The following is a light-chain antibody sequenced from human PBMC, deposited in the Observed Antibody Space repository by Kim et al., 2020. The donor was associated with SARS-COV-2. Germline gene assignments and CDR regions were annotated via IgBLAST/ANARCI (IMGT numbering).Light chain of an antibody. V-gene: IGKV1-39*01. J-gene: IGKJ2*01. CDR2: AAS. Sequence: DIQMTQSPSSLSASVGDRVTITCRASQSISSYLNWYQQKPGKAPKLLIYAASSLQSGVPSRFSGSGSGTDFTLTISSLQPEDFATYYCQQSYSTPYTFGQRTKLET. CDR1: QSISSY. CDR3: QQSYSTPYT.